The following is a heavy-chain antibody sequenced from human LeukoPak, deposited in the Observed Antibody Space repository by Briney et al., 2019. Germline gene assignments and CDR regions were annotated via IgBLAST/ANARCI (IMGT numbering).Heavy chain of an antibody. D-gene: IGHD4-23*01. J-gene: IGHJ4*02. Sequence: ASVKVSCKASGYTFTSYAMHWVRQAPGQRLEWMGWINAGNGNTKYSQKFQGRVTITRDTSASTAYMEPSGLRSEDTAVYFCARGGRMTTVVTYYFDYWGQGTLVTVSS. CDR2: INAGNGNT. CDR1: GYTFTSYA. CDR3: ARGGRMTTVVTYYFDY. V-gene: IGHV1-3*01.